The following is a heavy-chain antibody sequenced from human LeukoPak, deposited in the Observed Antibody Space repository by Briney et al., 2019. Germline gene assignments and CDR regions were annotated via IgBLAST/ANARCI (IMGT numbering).Heavy chain of an antibody. D-gene: IGHD3-10*01. J-gene: IGHJ6*02. CDR3: AGTYYFFMGV. V-gene: IGHV3-30-3*01. CDR2: ISYDGSNK. CDR1: GFTFSSYA. Sequence: GRSLRLSCAASGFTFSSYAMHWVRQAPGKGLEWVAVISYDGSNKYYADSVKGRFTISRDNSKNTLYLQMNSLRAEDTAVYYCAGTYYFFMGVWGQGTTVTVSS.